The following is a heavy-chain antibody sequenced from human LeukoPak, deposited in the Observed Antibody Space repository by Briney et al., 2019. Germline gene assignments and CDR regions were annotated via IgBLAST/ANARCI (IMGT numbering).Heavy chain of an antibody. CDR1: GYIFSNYG. V-gene: IGHV1-18*01. CDR3: VRDIQWRFEP. Sequence: ASVKVSCQASGYIFSNYGSSWVRQAPGQGLEWMGWISTNKGNTNYAQRLQGRVTMTTDTSTTTAYMELRSLRSDDTAIYYCVRDIQWRFEPCGQGTLVTVSS. D-gene: IGHD2-8*01. J-gene: IGHJ5*02. CDR2: ISTNKGNT.